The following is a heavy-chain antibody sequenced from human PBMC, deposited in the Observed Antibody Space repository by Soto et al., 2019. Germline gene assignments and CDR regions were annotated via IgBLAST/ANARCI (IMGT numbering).Heavy chain of an antibody. CDR2: INHSGST. V-gene: IGHV4-34*01. Sequence: SETLSLTCAVYGGSFSGYYWSWIRQPPGKGLEWIGEINHSGSTNYNPSLKSRVTISVDTSKNQFSLKLSSVTAADTAVYYCARDGYSMYYYYGMDVWGQGTTVTVYS. J-gene: IGHJ6*02. CDR3: ARDGYSMYYYYGMDV. CDR1: GGSFSGYY. D-gene: IGHD6-13*01.